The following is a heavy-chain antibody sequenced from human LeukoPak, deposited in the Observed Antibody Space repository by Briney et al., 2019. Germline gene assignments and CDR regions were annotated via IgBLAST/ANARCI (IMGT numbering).Heavy chain of an antibody. J-gene: IGHJ4*02. CDR1: GGSINSGDNY. V-gene: IGHV4-30-2*01. CDR2: IYYSGST. D-gene: IGHD3-22*01. CDR3: ARSYDSSGSGFDY. Sequence: PSETLSLTCTVSGGSINSGDNYWSWIRQPPGKGLGWIGYIYYSGSTYYSPSLKSRVTISVDRSKNQFSLKLSSVTAADTAVYYCARSYDSSGSGFDYWGQGTLVTVSS.